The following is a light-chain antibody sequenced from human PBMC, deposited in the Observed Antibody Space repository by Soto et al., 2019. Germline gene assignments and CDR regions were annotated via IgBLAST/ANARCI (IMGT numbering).Light chain of an antibody. J-gene: IGLJ3*02. CDR1: SSDIGGYNY. Sequence: QSALTQPASVSGSPGQLITISCTGSSSDIGGYNYVSWYQQYPGKAPKLMIYEVSNRPSGISNRFSASKSGNTASLTISGLQAEDESDYYCSSYTNSDTWVFGGGTKLTVL. V-gene: IGLV2-14*01. CDR3: SSYTNSDTWV. CDR2: EVS.